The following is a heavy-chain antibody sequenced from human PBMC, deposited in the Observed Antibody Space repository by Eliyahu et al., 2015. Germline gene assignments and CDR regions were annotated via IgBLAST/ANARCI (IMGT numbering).Heavy chain of an antibody. Sequence: QVQLQESGPGLVKPSETLSXTCTVXGGSISSYYWSWLRQPPGKGLEWXGYIYYSGSTNYNPSLKSRVTISVDTSKNQFSLKLSSVTAADTAVYYCARGHYSSSRGWFDPWGQGTLVTVSS. CDR2: IYYSGST. CDR3: ARGHYSSSRGWFDP. CDR1: GGSISSYY. D-gene: IGHD6-13*01. J-gene: IGHJ5*02. V-gene: IGHV4-59*01.